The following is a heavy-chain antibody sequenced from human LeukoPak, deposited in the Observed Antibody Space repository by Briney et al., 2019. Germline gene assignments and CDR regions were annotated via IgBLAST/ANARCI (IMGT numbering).Heavy chain of an antibody. CDR3: ARDYGSGSYYLLPHFDY. CDR2: IYYSGST. Sequence: SETLSLTCTVSGASISSSSYYWGWIRQPPGKGLEWIGNIYYSGSTYYNPSLKSRVTISVDTSKNQFSLKLSSVTAADTAVYYCARDYGSGSYYLLPHFDYWGQGTLVTVSS. V-gene: IGHV4-39*07. J-gene: IGHJ4*02. D-gene: IGHD3-10*01. CDR1: GASISSSSYY.